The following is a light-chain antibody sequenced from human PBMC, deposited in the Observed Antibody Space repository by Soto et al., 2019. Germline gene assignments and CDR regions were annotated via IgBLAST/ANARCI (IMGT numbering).Light chain of an antibody. J-gene: IGKJ1*01. V-gene: IGKV1-27*01. CDR2: GAI. Sequence: DIQMTQSRSSLSASVGDRVTITCRASQDIANYLAWYQQKPGKVPKLLIYGAITLQSGVPSRFSGSGSGTDFTLTISSLQPEDVATYYCQKYYNAPRTFGQGTKV. CDR3: QKYYNAPRT. CDR1: QDIANY.